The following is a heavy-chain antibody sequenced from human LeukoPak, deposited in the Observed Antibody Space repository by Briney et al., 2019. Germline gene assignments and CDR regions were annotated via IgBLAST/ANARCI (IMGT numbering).Heavy chain of an antibody. Sequence: GGSLRLSCKASGLTFRNYDMTWVRQAPGKGLEWVSTISGNGLETFYADAVKGRFTISRDNSKENSFLQMSRLRVEDTAVYYCAKGGHYSFFDYWGQGTLLTVST. J-gene: IGHJ4*02. CDR3: AKGGHYSFFDY. D-gene: IGHD5-18*01. V-gene: IGHV3-23*01. CDR1: GLTFRNYD. CDR2: ISGNGLET.